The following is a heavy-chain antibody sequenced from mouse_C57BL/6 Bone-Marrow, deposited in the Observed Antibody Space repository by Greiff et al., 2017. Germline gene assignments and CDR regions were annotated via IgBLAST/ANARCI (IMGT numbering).Heavy chain of an antibody. CDR3: ARDYYGSSYLYAMDY. CDR2: IDPSDSYT. Sequence: VQLQQPGAELVKPGASVQLSCKASGYTFTSYWMQWVKQRPGQGLEWIGEIDPSDSYTNYNQKFKGKATLTVDTSSSTAYMQLSSLTSEDSAVYYCARDYYGSSYLYAMDYWGQGTSVTVSS. CDR1: GYTFTSYW. J-gene: IGHJ4*01. V-gene: IGHV1-50*01. D-gene: IGHD1-1*01.